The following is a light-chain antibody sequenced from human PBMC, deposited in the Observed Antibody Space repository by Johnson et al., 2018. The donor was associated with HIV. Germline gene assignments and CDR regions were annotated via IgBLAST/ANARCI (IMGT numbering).Light chain of an antibody. V-gene: IGLV1-51*01. Sequence: QSVLSQPPSVSAAPGQKVTLSCSGSSSNIGNNYVSWYQQLPGTAPKLLIYDNNKRPSGIPDRFSGSKSGTSATLGITGLQTGDEADYYCGTWDSSLSAGVFVPGTKVTVL. J-gene: IGLJ1*01. CDR2: DNN. CDR1: SSNIGNNY. CDR3: GTWDSSLSAGV.